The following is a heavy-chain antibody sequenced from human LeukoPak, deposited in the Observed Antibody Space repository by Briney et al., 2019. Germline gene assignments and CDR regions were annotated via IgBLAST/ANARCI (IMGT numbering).Heavy chain of an antibody. J-gene: IGHJ4*02. Sequence: GGSLRLSCAASGFTVSTNYMSWVRQAPGKGLEWVSVIYSGGSTYYADSVKGRFTISRDNSKNTLYLQVNSLRAEDTAVYYCARTYYYDSSGYYFDYWGQGTLVTVSS. CDR1: GFTVSTNY. CDR2: IYSGGST. CDR3: ARTYYYDSSGYYFDY. D-gene: IGHD3-22*01. V-gene: IGHV3-53*01.